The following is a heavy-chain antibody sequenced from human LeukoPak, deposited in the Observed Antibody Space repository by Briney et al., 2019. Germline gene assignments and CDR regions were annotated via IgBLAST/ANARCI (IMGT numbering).Heavy chain of an antibody. CDR3: AKFFSGSYDY. CDR2: ISGSGGST. D-gene: IGHD1-26*01. CDR1: GLTFSRYA. V-gene: IGHV3-23*01. J-gene: IGHJ4*02. Sequence: GGSLRLSCAASGLTFSRYAMSWVRQAPGKGVEWVSAISGSGGSTYYAHSVKGRFTISRDNPKNTLYLKMNDMRAEDTAVYYCAKFFSGSYDYWGQGPVVTVSS.